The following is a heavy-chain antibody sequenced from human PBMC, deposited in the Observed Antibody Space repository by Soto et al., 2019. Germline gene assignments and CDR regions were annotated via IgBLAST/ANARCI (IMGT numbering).Heavy chain of an antibody. CDR3: ARPFDSSGWNDY. D-gene: IGHD6-19*01. CDR2: IWPGDSDT. V-gene: IGHV5-51*01. CDR1: GYSFTSYW. Sequence: GESLKISCKGSGYSFTSYWIGLVRQMPGKGLEWMGIIWPGDSDTRYSPSFQGQVTISADKSINTAYLQWNSLKASDTAMYYCARPFDSSGWNDYWGQGTLVTVSS. J-gene: IGHJ4*02.